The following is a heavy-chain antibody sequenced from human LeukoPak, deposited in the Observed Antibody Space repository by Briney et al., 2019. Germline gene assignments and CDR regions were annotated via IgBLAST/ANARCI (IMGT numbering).Heavy chain of an antibody. V-gene: IGHV1-18*01. CDR1: GYTFTSYG. J-gene: IGHJ6*03. Sequence: ASVKVSCKASGYTFTSYGISWVRQAPGQGLEWMGWISAYNGNTNYAQKLQGRVTMTTDTSTSTAYMELRSLRSEDTAVYYCARDGSSWYGSGYYYYMDVWGKGTTVTVSS. CDR2: ISAYNGNT. CDR3: ARDGSSWYGSGYYYYMDV. D-gene: IGHD6-13*01.